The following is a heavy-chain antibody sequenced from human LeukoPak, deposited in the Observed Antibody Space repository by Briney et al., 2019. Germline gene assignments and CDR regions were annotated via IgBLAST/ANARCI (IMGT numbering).Heavy chain of an antibody. Sequence: GGSLRLSCAAPGFSFGDYGMSWVRQAPGKGLEWVSAINWNGGSTGYADSVKGRFTISRDNSKNTLYLQMNSLRAEDTAVYYCAKIQGSSGYYPDYWGQGTLVTVSS. J-gene: IGHJ4*02. V-gene: IGHV3-20*04. CDR1: GFSFGDYG. CDR2: INWNGGST. D-gene: IGHD3-22*01. CDR3: AKIQGSSGYYPDY.